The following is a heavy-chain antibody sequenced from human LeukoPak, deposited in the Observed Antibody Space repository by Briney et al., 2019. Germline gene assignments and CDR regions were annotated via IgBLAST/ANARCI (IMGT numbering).Heavy chain of an antibody. CDR3: AREGGYDPFEY. CDR2: INSDGSSA. V-gene: IGHV3-74*01. CDR1: GXTFSYYW. D-gene: IGHD5-12*01. J-gene: IGHJ4*02. Sequence: PGGSLRLSCAASGXTFSYYWMHWVRQAPGKGLVRVSRINSDGSSASYADSVKGRFTISRDNAKNTLYLQMNSLRAEDTAVYYCAREGGYDPFEYWGQGTLVTVSS.